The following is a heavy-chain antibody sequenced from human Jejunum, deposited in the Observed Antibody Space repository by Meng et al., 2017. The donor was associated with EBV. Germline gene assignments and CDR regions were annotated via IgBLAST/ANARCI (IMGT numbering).Heavy chain of an antibody. D-gene: IGHD3-10*01. CDR1: GFTFSSYS. Sequence: EVQLVESGGGLVKPRGSLRLSCAASGFTFSSYSMNWVRQAPGKGLEWVSSISSSSSYIYYADSVKGRFTISRDNAKNSLYLQMNSLRAEDTAVYYCASGEYRAWFDTWGQGTLVTVSS. J-gene: IGHJ5*02. CDR2: ISSSSSYI. CDR3: ASGEYRAWFDT. V-gene: IGHV3-21*01.